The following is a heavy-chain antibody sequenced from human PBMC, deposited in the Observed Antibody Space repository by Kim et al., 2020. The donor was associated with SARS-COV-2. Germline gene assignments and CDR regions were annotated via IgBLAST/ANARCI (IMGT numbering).Heavy chain of an antibody. V-gene: IGHV1-46*01. Sequence: AQKFQGRVTMTRDTSTSTVYMELSSLRSEDTAVYYCARDLVVVPAASGFDYWGQGTLVTVSS. D-gene: IGHD2-2*01. J-gene: IGHJ4*02. CDR3: ARDLVVVPAASGFDY.